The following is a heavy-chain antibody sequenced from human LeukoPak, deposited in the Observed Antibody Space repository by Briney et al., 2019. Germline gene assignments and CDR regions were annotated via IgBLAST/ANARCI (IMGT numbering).Heavy chain of an antibody. Sequence: ASVKVSCKASGYTFTSYGISWVRQAPGQGLEWMGWISAYNGNTNYAQKLQGRVTMTTDTSTSTAYMELRSLRSDDTAVYYCAKDPLYSSSSRGYFQHWGQGTLVTVSS. CDR3: AKDPLYSSSSRGYFQH. D-gene: IGHD6-6*01. V-gene: IGHV1-18*01. CDR1: GYTFTSYG. J-gene: IGHJ1*01. CDR2: ISAYNGNT.